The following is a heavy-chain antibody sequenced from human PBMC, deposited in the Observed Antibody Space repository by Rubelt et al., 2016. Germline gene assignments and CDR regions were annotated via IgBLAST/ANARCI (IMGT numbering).Heavy chain of an antibody. Sequence: QVQLVQSGTEVKKPGASVKVSCKASGYTFTGYYVHWVRQAPGQGLEWMGRINPNSVVTNYAQRFQGRVTMTRDTSSSTAYMELSRRRSDDTAVYYCARVRQVALDYWGQGTLVTVSS. V-gene: IGHV1-2*06. CDR3: ARVRQVALDY. D-gene: IGHD2-15*01. CDR1: GYTFTGYY. CDR2: INPNSVVT. J-gene: IGHJ4*02.